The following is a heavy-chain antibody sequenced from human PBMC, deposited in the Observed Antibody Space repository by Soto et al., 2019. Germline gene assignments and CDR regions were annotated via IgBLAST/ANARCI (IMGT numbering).Heavy chain of an antibody. V-gene: IGHV4-30-2*01. Sequence: QLQLQESGSGLVKPSQTLSLTCAVSGGSISSGGYSWSWIRQPPGKGLEWIGYIYHSGSTYYNPSLKSRVTISVDWSKNQYALNVRAVTAPDTALYCCGRVGSTRNCDYWGQGTLVTVAS. CDR2: IYHSGST. CDR3: GRVGSTRNCDY. CDR1: GGSISSGGYS. J-gene: IGHJ4*02.